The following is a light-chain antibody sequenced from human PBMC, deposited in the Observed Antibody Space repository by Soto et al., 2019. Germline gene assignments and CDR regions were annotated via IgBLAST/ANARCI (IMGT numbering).Light chain of an antibody. CDR3: NSYTSRSTYV. CDR2: EVT. Sequence: QSALTQPASVSGSPGQSITISCTGTTSDVGNYNYVSWYQHHPGKAPKLMIYEVTNRPSGVSNRFYGSKSGNTASLTISGLQAEDAADYYCNSYTSRSTYVFGTRTKGTVL. CDR1: TSDVGNYNY. J-gene: IGLJ1*01. V-gene: IGLV2-14*01.